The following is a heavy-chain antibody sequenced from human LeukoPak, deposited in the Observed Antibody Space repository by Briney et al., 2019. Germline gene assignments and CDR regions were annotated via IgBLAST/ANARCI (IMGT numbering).Heavy chain of an antibody. Sequence: SETLSLTCTVSGDSISSYYWNWIRQPAGKGLEWIGRIYISGSTIYNPSLKSRVTMSVDTSKKQFSLKLSSVTAADTAVYYCAGRGSSGTGVDYWGQGTLVTVSS. D-gene: IGHD5-12*01. V-gene: IGHV4-4*07. J-gene: IGHJ4*02. CDR2: IYISGST. CDR1: GDSISSYY. CDR3: AGRGSSGTGVDY.